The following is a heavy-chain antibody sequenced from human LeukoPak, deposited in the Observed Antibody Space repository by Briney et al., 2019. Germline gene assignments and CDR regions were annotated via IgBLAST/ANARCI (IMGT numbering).Heavy chain of an antibody. Sequence: PGVSLRLSCAASGITVRSYWMHWVRQAPGKGLVWVSRINSDGSVTNYADSVGGRFTISRDNDKNTLYLQMNDLRAEDTAVYYCVTDRYSDSAFGDWGQGTLVTVSS. D-gene: IGHD1-26*01. J-gene: IGHJ4*02. V-gene: IGHV3-74*01. CDR2: INSDGSVT. CDR3: VTDRYSDSAFGD. CDR1: GITVRSYW.